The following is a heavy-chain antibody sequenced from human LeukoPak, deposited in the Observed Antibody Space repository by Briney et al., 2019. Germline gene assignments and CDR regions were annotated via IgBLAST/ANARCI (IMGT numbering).Heavy chain of an antibody. J-gene: IGHJ4*02. V-gene: IGHV3-23*01. D-gene: IGHD3-22*01. CDR1: GFTFSSYA. CDR2: ISGSGGST. CDR3: ASLTPYYDSSGYYFGY. Sequence: GGSLRLSCAASGFTFSSYAMSWVRQAPGKGLEWVSAISGSGGSTYYADSVKGRFTISRDNSKNTLYLQMNSLRAEGTAVYYCASLTPYYDSSGYYFGYWGQGTLVTVSS.